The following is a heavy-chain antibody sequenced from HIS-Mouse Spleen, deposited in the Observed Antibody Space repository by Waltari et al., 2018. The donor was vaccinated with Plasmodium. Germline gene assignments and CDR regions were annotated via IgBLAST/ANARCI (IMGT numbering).Heavy chain of an antibody. CDR2: ISYDGSNK. Sequence: QVQLVESGGGVVQPGRSLRLSCAASGFTFRSYSRHWVRQAPGKGLEWVAVISYDGSNKYYADSVKGRFTISRDNSKNTLYLQMNSLRAEDTAVYYCARSHFRFLEWLFDYWGQGTLVTVSS. V-gene: IGHV3-30*04. CDR1: GFTFRSYS. CDR3: ARSHFRFLEWLFDY. J-gene: IGHJ4*02. D-gene: IGHD3-3*01.